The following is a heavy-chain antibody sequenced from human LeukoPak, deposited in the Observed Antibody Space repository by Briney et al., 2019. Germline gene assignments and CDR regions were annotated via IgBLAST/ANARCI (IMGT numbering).Heavy chain of an antibody. D-gene: IGHD6-19*01. V-gene: IGHV3-23*01. CDR1: GFTFNTYA. CDR3: AKDHGTAVAGFYY. J-gene: IGHJ4*02. CDR2: ISGSGGST. Sequence: PGGSLRLSCAASGFTFNTYAMSWVRQAPGKGLEWVSAISGSGGSTYYADSVKGRFTISRDSSKNTLYLQIHSLRAEDTAVYYCAKDHGTAVAGFYYWGQGTLVTVSS.